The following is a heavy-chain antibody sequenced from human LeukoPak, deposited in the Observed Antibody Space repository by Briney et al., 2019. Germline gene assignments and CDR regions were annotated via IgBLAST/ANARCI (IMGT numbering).Heavy chain of an antibody. CDR1: GGSFSGYY. Sequence: SETLSLTCAVYGGSFSGYYWSWIRQPPGKGLEWIGEINHSGSTNYNPSLKSRVTISVDTSKNQSSLKLSSVTAADTAVYYCARGENVLLWFGELAPYYMDVWGKGTTVTVSS. CDR2: INHSGST. J-gene: IGHJ6*03. D-gene: IGHD3-10*01. CDR3: ARGENVLLWFGELAPYYMDV. V-gene: IGHV4-34*01.